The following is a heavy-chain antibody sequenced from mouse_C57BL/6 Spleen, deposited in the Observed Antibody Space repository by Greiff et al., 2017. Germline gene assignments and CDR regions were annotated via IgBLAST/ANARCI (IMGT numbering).Heavy chain of an antibody. J-gene: IGHJ1*03. CDR1: GYTFTSYT. CDR2: INPSSGYT. D-gene: IGHD1-1*01. CDR3: ARGTYYGSSYANFDV. Sequence: QVQLQQSGAELARPGASVKMSCKASGYTFTSYTMHWVKQRPGQGLEWIGYINPSSGYTKYNQKFKDKAILTADKSSSTAYMQLSSLTSEDSAVYYCARGTYYGSSYANFDVWGTGTTVTVSS. V-gene: IGHV1-4*01.